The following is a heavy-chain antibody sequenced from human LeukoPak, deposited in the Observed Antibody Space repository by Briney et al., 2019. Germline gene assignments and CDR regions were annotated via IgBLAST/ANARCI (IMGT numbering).Heavy chain of an antibody. Sequence: GGSLRLSCAASGFTFSSYGMHWVRQAPGKGLEWVAFIRYDGSNKYYADSVKGRFTISRDNSKNTLYLQMNSLRAEDTDVYYCAKGSITMVRGVPFDYWGQGTLVTVSS. CDR3: AKGSITMVRGVPFDY. CDR1: GFTFSSYG. J-gene: IGHJ4*02. CDR2: IRYDGSNK. V-gene: IGHV3-30*02. D-gene: IGHD3-10*01.